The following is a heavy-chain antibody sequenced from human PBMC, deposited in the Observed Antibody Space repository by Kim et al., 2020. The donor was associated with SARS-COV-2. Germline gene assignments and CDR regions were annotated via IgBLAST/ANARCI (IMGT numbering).Heavy chain of an antibody. Sequence: NPSRKCRVTISVHTSNNQFTLKLGSVTAADTAVYYCARVFFGAGGFDIWGQGTMVTVSS. CDR3: ARVFFGAGGFDI. J-gene: IGHJ3*02. V-gene: IGHV4-59*01. D-gene: IGHD2-15*01.